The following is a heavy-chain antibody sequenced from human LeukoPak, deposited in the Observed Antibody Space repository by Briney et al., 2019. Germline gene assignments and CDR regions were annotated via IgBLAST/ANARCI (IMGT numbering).Heavy chain of an antibody. CDR2: IKQDGSDK. J-gene: IGHJ4*02. D-gene: IGHD1-26*01. CDR3: ARDREVGATIHDY. CDR1: GFTFSNYY. Sequence: GGSLRLSCAASGFTFSNYYMSWVRQAPGKGLEWVANIKQDGSDKSYVDSVKGRFTISRDNAENSLYLKMNSLRAEDTAVYFCARDREVGATIHDYWGQGTLVTVSS. V-gene: IGHV3-7*01.